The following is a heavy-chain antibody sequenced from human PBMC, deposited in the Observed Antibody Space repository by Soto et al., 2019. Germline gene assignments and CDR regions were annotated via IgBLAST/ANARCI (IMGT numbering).Heavy chain of an antibody. Sequence: SDTLSLTCAVSGVSISSGNLCTLVRQTPQRGLEYIGEIFHDGTANYYPSFERRVAISVDTSKNQFSLKLTSVTAADTAIYFCARLVNDNRLNYLYFDFWGQGALVTVYS. J-gene: IGHJ4*02. CDR2: IFHDGTA. CDR1: GVSISSGNL. CDR3: ARLVNDNRLNYLYFDF. V-gene: IGHV4-4*02. D-gene: IGHD3-10*01.